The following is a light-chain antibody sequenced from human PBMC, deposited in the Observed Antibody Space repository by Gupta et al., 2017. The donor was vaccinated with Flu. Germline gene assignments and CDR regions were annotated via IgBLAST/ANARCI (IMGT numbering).Light chain of an antibody. CDR3: EVWDDSPSGHYV. V-gene: IGLV1-44*01. J-gene: IGLJ1*01. CDR1: SSNIGRCT. Sequence: QSELTQPPSASGAPGPRVTFSCSVGSSNIGRCTVDWYQQIPGAAPNLVIYDYNERPLGAAKRFSGSNSGTSASLAISGLQTEEEADYYCEVWDDSPSGHYVFGAGNKVTVL. CDR2: DYN.